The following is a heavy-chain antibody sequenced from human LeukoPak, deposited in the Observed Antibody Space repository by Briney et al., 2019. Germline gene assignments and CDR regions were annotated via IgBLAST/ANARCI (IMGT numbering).Heavy chain of an antibody. V-gene: IGHV3-7*01. CDR2: IKQDGSEK. J-gene: IGHJ5*02. D-gene: IGHD6-13*01. CDR1: GFTFSSYW. Sequence: QPGGSLRLSCAASGFTFSSYWMSWVRQAPGKGLEWVANIKQDGSEKYYVDSVKGRFTISRDNAKNSLYLQMNSLRAEDTAVYYCARGAVLGSSSWYNWFDPWGQGTLVTVSS. CDR3: ARGAVLGSSSWYNWFDP.